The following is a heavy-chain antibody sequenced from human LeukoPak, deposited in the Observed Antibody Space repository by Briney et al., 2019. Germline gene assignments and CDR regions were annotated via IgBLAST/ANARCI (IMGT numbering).Heavy chain of an antibody. D-gene: IGHD6-19*01. J-gene: IGHJ5*02. V-gene: IGHV3-23*01. CDR2: ISGSGGST. Sequence: QSGGSLRLSCAASGFTFSSYAMSWVRQAPGKGLEWVSAISGSGGSTYYADSVKGRFTISRDNSKNTLYLQMNSLRAEDTAVYYCAKDPSSGWSHDYNWFDHWGQGPLLTVSS. CDR3: AKDPSSGWSHDYNWFDH. CDR1: GFTFSSYA.